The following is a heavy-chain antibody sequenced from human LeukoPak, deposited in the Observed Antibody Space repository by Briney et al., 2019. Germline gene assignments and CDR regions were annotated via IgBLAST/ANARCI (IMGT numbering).Heavy chain of an antibody. V-gene: IGHV3-23*01. J-gene: IGHJ4*02. CDR2: ISGSGGST. Sequence: GGSLRLSCAASGFTLSSYAMSSVRQAPGKGRECFSAISGSGGSTYYADSVKGRLTISRDNSKNPLYLQMSSLSAEDTAVYYCAKAPSLVVDYWGQGPLVTVSS. D-gene: IGHD1-26*01. CDR3: AKAPSLVVDY. CDR1: GFTLSSYA.